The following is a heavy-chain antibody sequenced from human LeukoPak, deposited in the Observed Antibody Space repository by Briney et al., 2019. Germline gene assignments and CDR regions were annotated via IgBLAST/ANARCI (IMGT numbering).Heavy chain of an antibody. V-gene: IGHV3-15*04. CDR2: IESKTDGGTT. Sequence: GGSLRLSCAASGFTFSNAWMSWVRQAPGKGLEWVGRIESKTDGGTTNYAAPVKGRFTISRDDSENTLYLQMNSLKTEDTAVYYCTTPFYSGSGSYYNAFDIWGQGTVVTVSS. CDR3: TTPFYSGSGSYYNAFDI. J-gene: IGHJ3*02. CDR1: GFTFSNAW. D-gene: IGHD3-10*01.